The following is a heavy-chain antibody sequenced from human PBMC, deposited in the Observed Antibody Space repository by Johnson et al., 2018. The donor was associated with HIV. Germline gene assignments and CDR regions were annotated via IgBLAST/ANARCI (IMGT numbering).Heavy chain of an antibody. D-gene: IGHD6-19*01. Sequence: VQLVESGGGLVQPGGSLRLSCAASGVTVSRNYMSWVRQAPGKGLEWVSVIGTAGDTYSPGSVKGRFTISRENAKNSLYLQMNSLRAGDTAVYYCARASKVLSSGWSRGAFDIWGQGTMVTVSS. V-gene: IGHV3-13*01. CDR2: IGTAGDT. J-gene: IGHJ3*02. CDR3: ARASKVLSSGWSRGAFDI. CDR1: GVTVSRNY.